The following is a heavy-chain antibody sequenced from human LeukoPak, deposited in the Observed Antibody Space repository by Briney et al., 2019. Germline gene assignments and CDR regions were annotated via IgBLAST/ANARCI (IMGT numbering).Heavy chain of an antibody. J-gene: IGHJ4*02. CDR2: ISGSGGST. Sequence: GGSLRLSCAASGFTFSSYAMSWVRQAPGKGLEWVSAISGSGGSTYYADSVKGRFTISRDNSKNTLYLQMNSLTAEDTAVYYCARGHTAMVPFDYWGQGTLVTVSS. CDR3: ARGHTAMVPFDY. CDR1: GFTFSSYA. D-gene: IGHD5-18*01. V-gene: IGHV3-23*01.